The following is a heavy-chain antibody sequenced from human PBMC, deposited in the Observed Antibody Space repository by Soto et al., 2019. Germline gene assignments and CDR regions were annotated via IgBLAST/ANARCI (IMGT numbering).Heavy chain of an antibody. D-gene: IGHD2-15*01. CDR2: VSYYNGNT. J-gene: IGHJ4*02. CDR1: EDIFNNFG. Sequence: QAQLVQSGAEVKKPGASVKVACTASEDIFNNFGITWVRQAPGQGLEWLGWVSYYNGNTNYAHRLQGRVFMTTDTATCTAYLELRSLTFNDTAVYYCARDLTRFCSGGSCPFSMWGQGTQVIVSS. CDR3: ARDLTRFCSGGSCPFSM. V-gene: IGHV1-18*01.